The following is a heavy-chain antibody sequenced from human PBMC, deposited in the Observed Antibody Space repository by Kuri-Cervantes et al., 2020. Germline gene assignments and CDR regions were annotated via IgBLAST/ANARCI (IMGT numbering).Heavy chain of an antibody. Sequence: GGSLRLSCAASGFTFSDYYMSWIRQAPGKRLEWVANINQDGTGKFYVDSLKGRFSISRDNAKNEVYLQMDSLGIDDTAMYYCARSGGYGWDAWGQGARVTVSS. D-gene: IGHD2-8*02. CDR2: INQDGTGK. J-gene: IGHJ5*02. CDR1: GFTFSDYY. CDR3: ARSGGYGWDA. V-gene: IGHV3-7*01.